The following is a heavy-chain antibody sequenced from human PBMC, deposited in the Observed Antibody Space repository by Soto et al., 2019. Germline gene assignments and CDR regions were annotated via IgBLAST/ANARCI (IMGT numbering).Heavy chain of an antibody. J-gene: IGHJ4*02. CDR2: IYYSGST. V-gene: IGHV4-31*03. D-gene: IGHD5-18*01. Sequence: SETLSLTCTVSGGSISSGGYYWSWIRQHPGKGLEWIGYIYYSGSTYYNPSLKSRVTISVDTSKNQFSLKLSSVTAADAAVYYCARSGYSYGPNPLLYWGQGTLVTSPQ. CDR1: GGSISSGGYY. CDR3: ARSGYSYGPNPLLY.